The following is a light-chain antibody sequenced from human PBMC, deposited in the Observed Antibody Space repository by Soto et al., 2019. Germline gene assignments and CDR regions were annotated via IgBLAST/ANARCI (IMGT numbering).Light chain of an antibody. CDR3: QQSYTTLLT. CDR2: AAS. J-gene: IGKJ3*01. CDR1: QSISNY. Sequence: DIQMTQSPSSLSASVGDRVTITCRASQSISNYLNWYQQKPGKAPKLLIYAASSLQSGVPSRFSGSGSGTDFTLTISSLQPEDFATYYCQQSYTTLLTFGPGTNVDI. V-gene: IGKV1-39*01.